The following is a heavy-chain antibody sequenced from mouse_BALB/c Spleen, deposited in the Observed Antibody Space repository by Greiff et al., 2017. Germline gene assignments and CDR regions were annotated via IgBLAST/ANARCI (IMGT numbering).Heavy chain of an antibody. CDR1: GYTFTSYV. Sequence: VQLQQSGPELVKPGASVKMSCKASGYTFTSYVMHWVKQKPGQGLEWIGYINPYNDGTKYNEKFKGKATLTSDKSSSTAYMELSSLTSEDSAVYYCARSRTMITPYWYFDVWGAGTTVTVSS. CDR3: ARSRTMITPYWYFDV. V-gene: IGHV1-14*01. CDR2: INPYNDGT. D-gene: IGHD2-4*01. J-gene: IGHJ1*01.